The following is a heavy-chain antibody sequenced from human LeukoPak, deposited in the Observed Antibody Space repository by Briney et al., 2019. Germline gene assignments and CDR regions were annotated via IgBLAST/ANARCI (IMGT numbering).Heavy chain of an antibody. CDR1: GYTFTSYG. V-gene: IGHV1-18*01. CDR3: ARAVNYYDSIGYYYIQH. J-gene: IGHJ1*01. CDR2: ISAYNGST. Sequence: GASVKVSCKASGYTFTSYGISWVRQAPGQGLEWMGWISAYNGSTNYAQKLQGRVTMTTDTSTSTAYMELRSLRSEDTAVYYCARAVNYYDSIGYYYIQHWGQGTLVTVSS. D-gene: IGHD3-22*01.